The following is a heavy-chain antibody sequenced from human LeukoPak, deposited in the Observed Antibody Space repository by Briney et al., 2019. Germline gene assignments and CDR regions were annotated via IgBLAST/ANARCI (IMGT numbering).Heavy chain of an antibody. V-gene: IGHV1-69*05. CDR3: ARHRASLTPFDF. D-gene: IGHD2-2*01. CDR2: ISPLFPTP. J-gene: IGHJ4*02. CDR1: GDTFSSYA. Sequence: SVKVSCKASGDTFSSYAFCWVRQAPGQRLQWLGEISPLFPTPHYAQKFQGRVTITTDESTSTVYLEVSSLTSDDTAVYYCARHRASLTPFDFWGQGTLVTVSS.